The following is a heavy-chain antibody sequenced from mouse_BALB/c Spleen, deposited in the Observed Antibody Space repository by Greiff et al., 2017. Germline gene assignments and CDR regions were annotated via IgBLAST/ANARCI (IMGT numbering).Heavy chain of an antibody. V-gene: IGHV1-69*02. CDR2: IYPSDSYT. J-gene: IGHJ2*01. Sequence: VQLQQPGAELVRPGASVKLSCKASGYTFTSYWINWVKQRPGQGLEWIGNIYPSDSYTNYNQKFKDKATLTVDKSSSTAYMQLSSPTSEDSAVYYCTAYYGLFDYWGQGTTLTVSS. D-gene: IGHD2-10*01. CDR3: TAYYGLFDY. CDR1: GYTFTSYW.